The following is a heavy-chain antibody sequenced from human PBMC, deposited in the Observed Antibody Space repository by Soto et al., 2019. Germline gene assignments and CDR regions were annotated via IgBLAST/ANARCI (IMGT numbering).Heavy chain of an antibody. D-gene: IGHD1-26*01. CDR2: IYHSGST. CDR1: GGSISSSNW. CDR3: ARGDSGSYGMNWFDP. Sequence: QVQLQESGPGLVKPSGTLSLTCAVSGGSISSSNWWSWVRQPPGKGLEWIGEIYHSGSTNYNPSLKSRVTISVDKSKNQFSLKLNSVTAAYTAVYYCARGDSGSYGMNWFDPWGQGTLVTVSS. V-gene: IGHV4-4*02. J-gene: IGHJ5*02.